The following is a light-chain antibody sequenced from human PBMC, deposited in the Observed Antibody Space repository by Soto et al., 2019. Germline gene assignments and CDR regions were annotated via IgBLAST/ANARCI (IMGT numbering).Light chain of an antibody. CDR3: CSYAGSYTHV. CDR1: SSDVGDYNF. V-gene: IGLV2-11*01. Sequence: QSALTQPRSVSGSPGQSVTISCTGTSSDVGDYNFVSWYQQHPGKAPKLMIYDVNERPSGVPDRFSGSKSGNTASLTISGLQAEDEADYYCCSYAGSYTHVFGTGTKLTVL. CDR2: DVN. J-gene: IGLJ1*01.